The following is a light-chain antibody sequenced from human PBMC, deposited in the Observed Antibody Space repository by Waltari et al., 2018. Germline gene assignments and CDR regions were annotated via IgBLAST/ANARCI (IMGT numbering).Light chain of an antibody. Sequence: DIQMTQSPSTLAASVGDRVTITCRASQSISSWSAWYQQKPGKAPKLLIYKASSLESGVPSRFSGSGSGTDFTLTISSLQPDDFATYYCQQYNSYPPFGQGTKLEIK. CDR2: KAS. CDR3: QQYNSYPP. J-gene: IGKJ2*01. CDR1: QSISSW. V-gene: IGKV1-5*03.